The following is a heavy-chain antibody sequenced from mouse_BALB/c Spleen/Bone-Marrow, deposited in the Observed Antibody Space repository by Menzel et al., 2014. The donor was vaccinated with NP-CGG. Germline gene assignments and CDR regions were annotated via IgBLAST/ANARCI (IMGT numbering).Heavy chain of an antibody. CDR1: GFSLTSYD. Sequence: VKLVESGPGLVAPSQSLSITCTVSGFSLTSYDISWIRQPPGKGLEWLGVIWTGGSTNYNSAFMSRLSISKDNSKSQVFLKMNSLQTDDTAIYYCVRGPPYDSSYYIDYWGQGTTLTVSS. D-gene: IGHD1-1*01. J-gene: IGHJ2*01. CDR3: VRGPPYDSSYYIDY. CDR2: IWTGGST. V-gene: IGHV2-9-2*01.